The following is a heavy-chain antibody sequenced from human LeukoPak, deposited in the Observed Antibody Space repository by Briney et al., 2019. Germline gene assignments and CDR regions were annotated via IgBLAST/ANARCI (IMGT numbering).Heavy chain of an antibody. CDR2: IYPNSGGT. CDR3: ARWHSSWYLGYYFDY. V-gene: IGHV1-2*02. CDR1: GYTFTGYY. Sequence: ASVKVSCKASGYTFTGYYMHWVRQAPGQGLEWMGWIYPNSGGTNYAQKFQGRVTMTRDTSISTAYMELSRLRSDDTAVYYCARWHSSWYLGYYFDYWGQGTLVTVSS. J-gene: IGHJ4*02. D-gene: IGHD6-13*01.